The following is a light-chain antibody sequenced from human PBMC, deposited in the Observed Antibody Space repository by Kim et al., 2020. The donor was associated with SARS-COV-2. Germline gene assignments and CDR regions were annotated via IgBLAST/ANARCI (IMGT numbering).Light chain of an antibody. V-gene: IGLV2-14*03. CDR1: RRVVGDHKS. CDR2: YDG. CDR3: STYTSSSTTEV. J-gene: IGLJ1*01. Sequence: TPACAPARRVVGDHKSPACNQHQANAANLLMYYDGNRPPWVATRLSGGKSGNKAALTISGLQEEDEADYYCSTYTSSSTTEVFGTGTKVTVL.